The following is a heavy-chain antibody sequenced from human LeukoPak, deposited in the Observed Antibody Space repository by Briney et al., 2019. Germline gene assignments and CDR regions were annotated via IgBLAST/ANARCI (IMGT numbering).Heavy chain of an antibody. CDR1: GGSFSGYY. Sequence: SETLSLTCAVYGGSFSGYYWSWIRQPPGKGLEWIGYIYYSGSTNYNPSLKSRVTISVDTSKNQFSLKLSSVAAADTAVYYCARVAGTVSFDYWGQGTLVTVSS. J-gene: IGHJ4*02. V-gene: IGHV4-59*01. D-gene: IGHD4-17*01. CDR2: IYYSGST. CDR3: ARVAGTVSFDY.